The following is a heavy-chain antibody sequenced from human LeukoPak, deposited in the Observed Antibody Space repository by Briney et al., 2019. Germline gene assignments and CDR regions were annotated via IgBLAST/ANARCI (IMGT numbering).Heavy chain of an antibody. CDR2: IYRSGST. V-gene: IGHV4-38-2*02. Sequence: PSETLSLTCTVSGYSISSGYYWGWIRQPPGKGLEWIGSIYRSGSTYYNPSLKSRVTISVDTSKNQFSLKLSSVTAADTAVYYCARDLYYYDSSGYRYFDYWGQGTLVTVSS. J-gene: IGHJ4*02. CDR1: GYSISSGYY. CDR3: ARDLYYYDSSGYRYFDY. D-gene: IGHD3-22*01.